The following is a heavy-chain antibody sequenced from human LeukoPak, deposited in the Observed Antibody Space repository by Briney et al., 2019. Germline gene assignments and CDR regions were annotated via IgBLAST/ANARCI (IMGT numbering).Heavy chain of an antibody. V-gene: IGHV3-23*01. CDR2: ISGSGGST. CDR1: GFTFSSYA. CDR3: AKDPGTYNYDSSYYTC. D-gene: IGHD3-22*01. J-gene: IGHJ4*02. Sequence: GGSLRLSCAASGFTFSSYAMSWVRQAPGKGLEWVSAISGSGGSTYYADSVKGRFTISRDNSKNTLYLQMNSLRAEDTAVYYCAKDPGTYNYDSSYYTCWGQGTLVTVSS.